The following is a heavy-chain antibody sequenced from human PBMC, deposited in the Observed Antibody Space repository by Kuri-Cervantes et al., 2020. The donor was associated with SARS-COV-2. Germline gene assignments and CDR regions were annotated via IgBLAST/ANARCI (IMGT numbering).Heavy chain of an antibody. CDR3: ARLPTRDCSSTSCYVWDY. CDR2: IYTSGST. D-gene: IGHD2-2*01. J-gene: IGHJ4*02. V-gene: IGHV4-4*07. Sequence: GSLRLSCTVPGGSISSYYWSWIRQPAGKGLEWIGRIYTSGSTNYNPSLKSRVTMSVDTSKNQFSLKLSSVTAADTAVYYCARLPTRDCSSTSCYVWDYWGQGTLVTVSS. CDR1: GGSISSYY.